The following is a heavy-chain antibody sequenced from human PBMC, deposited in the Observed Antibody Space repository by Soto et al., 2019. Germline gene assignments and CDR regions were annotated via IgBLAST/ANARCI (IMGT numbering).Heavy chain of an antibody. CDR2: ISGSGGST. CDR3: AKDPDWNDVGWFDP. D-gene: IGHD1-1*01. Sequence: GRSLRLSCAASGFTFSSYAMSWVRQAPGKGLEWVSAISGSGGSTYYADSVKGRFTISRDNSKNTLYLQMNSLRAEDTAVYYCAKDPDWNDVGWFDPWGQGTLVTVSS. J-gene: IGHJ5*02. V-gene: IGHV3-23*01. CDR1: GFTFSSYA.